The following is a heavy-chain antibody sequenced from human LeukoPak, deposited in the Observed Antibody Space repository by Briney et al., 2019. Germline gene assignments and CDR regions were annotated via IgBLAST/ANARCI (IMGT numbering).Heavy chain of an antibody. CDR2: ISSSSSYI. Sequence: GGSLRLSCAASGFTFSSYSMNWVCQAPGKGLEWVSSISSSSSYIYYADSVKGRFTISRDNAKNSLYLQMNSLRAEDTAVYYCASNIAVAGFNWFDPWGQGTLVTVSS. CDR1: GFTFSSYS. J-gene: IGHJ5*02. D-gene: IGHD6-19*01. V-gene: IGHV3-21*01. CDR3: ASNIAVAGFNWFDP.